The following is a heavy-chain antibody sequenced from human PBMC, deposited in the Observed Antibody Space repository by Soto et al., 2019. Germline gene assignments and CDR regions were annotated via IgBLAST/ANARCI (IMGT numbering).Heavy chain of an antibody. CDR3: ARVPISDFLTGYPYYFDY. CDR2: IYYSGST. CDR1: GGSISSGGYY. J-gene: IGHJ4*02. V-gene: IGHV4-31*03. D-gene: IGHD3-9*01. Sequence: QVQLQESGPGLVKPSQTLSLTCTVSGGSISSGGYYWSWIRQHPGKGLEWIGYIYYSGSTYYNPSLKSRVTISVDTSRNQFSLKLSSVTAADTAVYYCARVPISDFLTGYPYYFDYWGQGTLVTVSS.